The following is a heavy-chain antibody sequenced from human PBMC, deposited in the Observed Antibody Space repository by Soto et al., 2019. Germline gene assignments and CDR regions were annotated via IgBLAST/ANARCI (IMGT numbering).Heavy chain of an antibody. Sequence: SETLSLTCTVSGGSISSGGYYWSWIRQHPGKGLEWIGYIYYSGSTYYNPSLKSRVTISVDASKNQFSLKLSSVTAADTAVYYCARDSLNGLDYWGQGTLVTVSS. J-gene: IGHJ4*02. CDR1: GGSISSGGYY. V-gene: IGHV4-31*02. CDR2: IYYSGST. CDR3: ARDSLNGLDY.